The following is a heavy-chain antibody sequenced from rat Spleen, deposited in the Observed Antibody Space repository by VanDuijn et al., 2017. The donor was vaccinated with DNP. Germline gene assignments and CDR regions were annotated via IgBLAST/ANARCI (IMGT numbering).Heavy chain of an antibody. CDR2: IIYDGSRT. CDR1: GFTFSDYN. CDR3: ATHDGLYSSYIYYAMDA. D-gene: IGHD1-2*01. V-gene: IGHV5S10*01. J-gene: IGHJ4*01. Sequence: EVQLVESGGGLVQPGRSLKLSCAASGFTFSDYNMAWVRQAPKKGLEWVATIIYDGSRTYYRGSVRGRFTISRDNAKSTLYLQMDSLRSEDTATYYCATHDGLYSSYIYYAMDAWGQGTSVTVSS.